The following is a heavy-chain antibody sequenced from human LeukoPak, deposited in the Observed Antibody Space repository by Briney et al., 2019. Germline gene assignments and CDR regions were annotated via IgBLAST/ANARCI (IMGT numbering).Heavy chain of an antibody. Sequence: GGSLRLSCAASGFTFSSYAISRVRQAPGKGLEWVSSISGDAALTYYADSAKGRFTISRDNSENTLYLQTNSLRADDTAVYYCAKDHGVDWHFDYWGRGTLVTASS. CDR1: GFTFSSYA. D-gene: IGHD2-21*02. CDR2: ISGDAALT. J-gene: IGHJ4*02. V-gene: IGHV3-23*01. CDR3: AKDHGVDWHFDY.